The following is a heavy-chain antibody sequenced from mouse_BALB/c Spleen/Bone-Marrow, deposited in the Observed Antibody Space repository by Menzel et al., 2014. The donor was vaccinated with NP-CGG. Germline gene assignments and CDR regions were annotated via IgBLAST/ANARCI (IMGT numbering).Heavy chain of an antibody. Sequence: VQLQQSGAELVKPGASVKLSCTASGFNIKDTYMHWVKQRPEQGLEWIGRIDPANGNTKYDPKFQGKATITADTSSNTAYLQLSSLTSEDTAVYYCARYGNYQGYYGMDYWGQGTSVTVSS. CDR3: ARYGNYQGYYGMDY. CDR2: IDPANGNT. V-gene: IGHV14-3*02. J-gene: IGHJ4*01. CDR1: GFNIKDTY. D-gene: IGHD2-1*01.